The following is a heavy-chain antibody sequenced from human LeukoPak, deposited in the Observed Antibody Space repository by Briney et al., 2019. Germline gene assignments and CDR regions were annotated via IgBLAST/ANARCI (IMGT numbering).Heavy chain of an antibody. CDR2: IKYDGTHK. D-gene: IGHD3-22*01. J-gene: IGHJ4*02. CDR3: ASSHDSSGND. V-gene: IGHV3-7*01. CDR1: GISFSSYW. Sequence: GGSLRLSCVATGISFSSYWMAWVRQAPGKGLEWVANIKYDGTHKFYADSVKGRFTISRDNAKNSLFLEMNSLRADDTAVYFCASSHDSSGNDWGQGTLVTVSS.